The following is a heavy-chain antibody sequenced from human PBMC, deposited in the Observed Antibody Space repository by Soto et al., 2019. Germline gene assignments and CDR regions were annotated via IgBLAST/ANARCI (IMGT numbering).Heavy chain of an antibody. D-gene: IGHD2-2*01. CDR1: GDSITSYY. CDR3: AAEGGSRTF. V-gene: IGHV4-59*01. J-gene: IGHJ4*02. CDR2: IHYRENI. Sequence: QVQLQGSGPGLVKPSETLSLTCTVSGDSITSYYWSWIRQSPGKGLEWIGYIHYRENIKYNPSLTSRVTISLDTSKNQFSLKLSSMTAADTAVYYCAAEGGSRTFWGQGILVTVSS.